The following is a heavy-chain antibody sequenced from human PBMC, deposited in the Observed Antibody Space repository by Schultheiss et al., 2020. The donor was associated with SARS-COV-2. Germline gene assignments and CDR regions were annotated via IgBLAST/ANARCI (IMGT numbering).Heavy chain of an antibody. V-gene: IGHV4-61*08. D-gene: IGHD6-13*01. Sequence: GSLRLSCTVSGGSISSGGYYWSWIRQHPGKGLEWIGYIYYSGSTNYNPSLKSRVTISVDTSKNQFSLKLSSVTAADTAVYYCARVAIAAAGTWSWFDPWGQGTLVTVSS. J-gene: IGHJ5*02. CDR1: GGSISSGGYY. CDR2: IYYSGST. CDR3: ARVAIAAAGTWSWFDP.